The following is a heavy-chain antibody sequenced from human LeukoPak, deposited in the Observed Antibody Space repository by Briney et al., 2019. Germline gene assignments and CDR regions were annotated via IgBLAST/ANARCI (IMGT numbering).Heavy chain of an antibody. CDR3: ARGTIFGVVTLDY. CDR2: IHSTGST. J-gene: IGHJ4*02. CDR1: GGSISSNY. V-gene: IGHV4-59*01. Sequence: SETLSLTCTVSGGSISSNYWSWIRQSPGKGLEWTGYIHSTGSTNYKAALKSRVTISIDTSKTQFSLRVTSVTAADTAVYYCARGTIFGVVTLDYWGQGTLVTVSS. D-gene: IGHD3-3*01.